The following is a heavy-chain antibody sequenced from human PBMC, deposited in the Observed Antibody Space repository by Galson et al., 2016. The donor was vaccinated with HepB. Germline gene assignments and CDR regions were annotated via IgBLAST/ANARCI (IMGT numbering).Heavy chain of an antibody. CDR3: SRRTLHAGHWTFDY. Sequence: PALVKPTQTLTLTCTFSGFSLSTSGVGVGWIRQPPGEALEWLALIYWNDDKRYSPSLKSSFSITKDTSKNQVVLTMTNMDPVDPAPYYCSRRTLHAGHWTFDYWGQGTLVTVSS. CDR2: IYWNDDK. V-gene: IGHV2-5*01. D-gene: IGHD1-1*01. CDR1: GFSLSTSGVG. J-gene: IGHJ4*02.